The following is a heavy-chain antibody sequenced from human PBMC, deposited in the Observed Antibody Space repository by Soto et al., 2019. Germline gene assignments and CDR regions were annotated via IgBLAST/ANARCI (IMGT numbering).Heavy chain of an antibody. J-gene: IGHJ2*01. CDR3: ARGILSSYWYFDL. Sequence: QVQLQKSGPGLVKPSETLSLTCTVSGGSISSYYWSWIRQPPGKGLEWIGYIYYSGSTNYNPSLKSRVTISVDTSKNQFSLKLSSVTAADTAVYYCARGILSSYWYFDLWGRGTLVTVSS. V-gene: IGHV4-59*01. CDR2: IYYSGST. CDR1: GGSISSYY. D-gene: IGHD2-15*01.